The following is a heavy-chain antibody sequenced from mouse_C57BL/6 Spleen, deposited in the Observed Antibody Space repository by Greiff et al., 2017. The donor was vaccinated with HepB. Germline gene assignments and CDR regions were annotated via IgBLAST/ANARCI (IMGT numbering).Heavy chain of an antibody. D-gene: IGHD1-1*01. CDR1: GFTFSDYG. CDR3: ARGDYYGTRDWYFDV. CDR2: ISNLAYSI. V-gene: IGHV5-15*01. Sequence: DVMLVESGGGLVQPGGSLKLSCAASGFTFSDYGMAWVRQAPRQGPEWVAFISNLAYSIYYADTVTGRFTISRENAKNTLYLEMSSLRSEDTAMYYCARGDYYGTRDWYFDVWGTGTTVTVSS. J-gene: IGHJ1*03.